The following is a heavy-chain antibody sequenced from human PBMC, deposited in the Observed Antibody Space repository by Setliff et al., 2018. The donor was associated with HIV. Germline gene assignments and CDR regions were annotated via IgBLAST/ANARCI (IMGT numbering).Heavy chain of an antibody. D-gene: IGHD3-22*01. CDR1: GFNFRNYG. CDR3: ARGTVSFYDDGSALHKYYMDV. Sequence: PGGSLRLSCVASGFNFRNYGLHWVRQAPGKGPEWLAFISSAGSDKRYADSVKGRFIIFRDNSRNKLSVEMNNLGVDDTAVYYCARGTVSFYDDGSALHKYYMDVWGKGTTVTVSS. CDR2: ISSAGSDK. V-gene: IGHV3-30*03. J-gene: IGHJ6*03.